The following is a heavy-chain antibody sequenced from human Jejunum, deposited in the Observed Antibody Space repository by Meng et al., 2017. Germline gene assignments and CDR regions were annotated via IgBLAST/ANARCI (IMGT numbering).Heavy chain of an antibody. CDR2: IIPIFGTA. J-gene: IGHJ4*02. CDR1: VGTFSTYD. CDR3: ARPNSGGNTYYFDY. D-gene: IGHD4-23*01. Sequence: VQLVQSGAEVKTPGVSVNVAGKASVGTFSTYDITWVRQAPGQGLEWMGGIIPIFGTANYAQKFQGRVTITADESTSTAYMEFSSLRSEDTAVYYCARPNSGGNTYYFDYWGQGPLVTVSS. V-gene: IGHV1-69*01.